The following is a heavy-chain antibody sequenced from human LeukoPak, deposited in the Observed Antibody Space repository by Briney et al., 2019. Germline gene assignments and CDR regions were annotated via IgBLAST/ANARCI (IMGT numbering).Heavy chain of an antibody. Sequence: ASVKVSCKASGYTFTSYYMHWVRQAPGQGLEWMGWINPNSGGTNYAQKFQGRVTMTRDTSISTAYMELSRLRSDDTAVYYCARGSAYSGYDSGDYWGKGTLVTVSS. J-gene: IGHJ4*02. D-gene: IGHD5-12*01. CDR3: ARGSAYSGYDSGDY. CDR2: INPNSGGT. CDR1: GYTFTSYY. V-gene: IGHV1-2*02.